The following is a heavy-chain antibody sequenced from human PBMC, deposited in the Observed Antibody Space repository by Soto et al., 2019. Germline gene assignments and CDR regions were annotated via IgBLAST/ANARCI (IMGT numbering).Heavy chain of an antibody. CDR3: AREQLLKHPLAYMDV. V-gene: IGHV1-18*01. CDR1: GYTFTSYG. Sequence: ASVKVSCKASGYTFTSYGISWVRQAPGQGLEWMGWISAYNGNANYAQKLQGRVTMTTDTSTSTAYMELRSLRSDDTAVYYCAREQLLKHPLAYMDVWGKGTTVTVSS. D-gene: IGHD6-13*01. CDR2: ISAYNGNA. J-gene: IGHJ6*03.